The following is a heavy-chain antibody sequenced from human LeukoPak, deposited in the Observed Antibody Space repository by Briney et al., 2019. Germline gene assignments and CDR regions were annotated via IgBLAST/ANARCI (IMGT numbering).Heavy chain of an antibody. CDR3: ARDRGTAMAIGGFDY. V-gene: IGHV4-59*01. J-gene: IGHJ4*02. CDR2: IYYSGST. CDR1: GGSISSYY. Sequence: PSETLSLTCTVSGGSISSYYWSWIRQPPGKGLEWIGYIYYSGSTNYNPSLKSRVTISVDTSKNQFSLKLSSVTAADTAVYYCARDRGTAMAIGGFDYWGQGTLVTVSS. D-gene: IGHD5-18*01.